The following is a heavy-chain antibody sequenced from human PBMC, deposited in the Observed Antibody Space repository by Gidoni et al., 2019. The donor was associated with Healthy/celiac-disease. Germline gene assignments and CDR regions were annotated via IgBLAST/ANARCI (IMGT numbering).Heavy chain of an antibody. CDR1: GFTFCSDG. J-gene: IGHJ1*01. V-gene: IGHV3-30*18. Sequence: QVQLVESGGGVVQPGWSLRLSCAASGFTFCSDGMHWVRQAPGQGLEWVAVISYDGSNKYYADSVKGRFTISRDNSKNTLYLQMNSLRAEDTAVYYCAKDLPSGQWLVPGWLFQHWGQGTLVTVSS. CDR3: AKDLPSGQWLVPGWLFQH. CDR2: ISYDGSNK. D-gene: IGHD6-19*01.